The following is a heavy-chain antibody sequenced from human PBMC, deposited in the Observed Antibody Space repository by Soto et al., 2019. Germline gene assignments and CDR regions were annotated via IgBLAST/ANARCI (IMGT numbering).Heavy chain of an antibody. J-gene: IGHJ4*02. D-gene: IGHD1-1*01. CDR1: GFTFSDHS. CDR3: AAGTDNAMDQGADY. CDR2: ISTTGRYI. Sequence: EVQLVESGGGLVKPGGSLRLSCAASGFTFSDHSMNWVRQAPGKGLEWVSSISTTGRYIYYAVSMAGRFTIARDNAKNSLYLQIKSLGGEDTAVYDCAAGTDNAMDQGADYWGRGTLVTVSS. V-gene: IGHV3-21*02.